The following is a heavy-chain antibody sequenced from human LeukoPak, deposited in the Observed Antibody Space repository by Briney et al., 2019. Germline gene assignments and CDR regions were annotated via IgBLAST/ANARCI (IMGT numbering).Heavy chain of an antibody. CDR1: GYTFTSYG. D-gene: IGHD3-16*02. Sequence: GASVKVPCKASGYTFTSYGISWVRQAPGQGLEWMGWISAYNGNTNYAQKLQGRVTMTTDTSTSTAYMELRSLRSDDTAVYYCARDYDYVWGSYRYRAVRDYWGQGTLVTVSS. CDR2: ISAYNGNT. CDR3: ARDYDYVWGSYRYRAVRDY. J-gene: IGHJ4*02. V-gene: IGHV1-18*01.